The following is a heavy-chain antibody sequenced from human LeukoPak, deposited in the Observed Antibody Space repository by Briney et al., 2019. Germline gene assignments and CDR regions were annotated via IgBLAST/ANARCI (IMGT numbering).Heavy chain of an antibody. D-gene: IGHD6-19*01. V-gene: IGHV3-48*01. Sequence: GGSLRLSCAASGFTFSSYSMNWVRQAPGKGLEWVSNISSSSSTIYYADSVKGRFTISRDNAKNSLYLQMNSLRAGDTAVYYCARDHSSGWYRYFQHWGQGTLVTVSS. CDR1: GFTFSSYS. J-gene: IGHJ1*01. CDR2: ISSSSSTI. CDR3: ARDHSSGWYRYFQH.